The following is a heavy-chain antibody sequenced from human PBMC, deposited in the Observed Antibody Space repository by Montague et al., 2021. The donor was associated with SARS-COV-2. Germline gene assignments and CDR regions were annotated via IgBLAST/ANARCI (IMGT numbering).Heavy chain of an antibody. V-gene: IGHV3-9*01. CDR2: ISCNSGSI. CDR1: GYTFDDYA. CDR3: AKFPQRNYDILIDDAFDI. J-gene: IGHJ3*02. D-gene: IGHD3-9*01. Sequence: SLRLSCAASGYTFDDYAMHWVRQAPGKGLEWVPGISCNSGSIGYADSVKGRFTISRDNAKNSLYLQMNSLRAEDTALYYCAKFPQRNYDILIDDAFDIWGQGTMVTVSS.